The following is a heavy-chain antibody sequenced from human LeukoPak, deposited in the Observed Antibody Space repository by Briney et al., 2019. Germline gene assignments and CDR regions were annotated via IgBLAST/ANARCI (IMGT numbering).Heavy chain of an antibody. CDR3: ARDSPYSSGRARTLGMDV. CDR1: GGTFSSYA. J-gene: IGHJ6*02. Sequence: SVKVSCKASGGTFSSYAISWVRQAPGQGLEWMGGIIPIFGTANYAQKFQGRVTITTDESTSTAYMELSRLRSDDTAVYYCARDSPYSSGRARTLGMDVWGQGTTVTVSS. D-gene: IGHD6-19*01. CDR2: IIPIFGTA. V-gene: IGHV1-69*05.